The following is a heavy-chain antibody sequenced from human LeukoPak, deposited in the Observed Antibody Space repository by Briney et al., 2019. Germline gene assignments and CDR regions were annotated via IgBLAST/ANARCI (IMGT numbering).Heavy chain of an antibody. Sequence: SGPALVKPTQTLTLTCTFSGFSLSTTGMCVSWIRQPPGKALEWLARIGWDDDKYYSTSLKTRLTISKDTSKNQVVLTMTNMDPVDTATYYCTRTQSTVVLRAFDYWGQGTLVTVSS. CDR3: TRTQSTVVLRAFDY. CDR1: GFSLSTTGMC. D-gene: IGHD2-2*01. CDR2: IGWDDDK. J-gene: IGHJ4*02. V-gene: IGHV2-70*11.